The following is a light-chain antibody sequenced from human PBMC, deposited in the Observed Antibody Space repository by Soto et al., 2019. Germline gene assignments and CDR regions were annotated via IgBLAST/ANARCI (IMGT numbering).Light chain of an antibody. Sequence: QSVLTQPPSASGTPGQRVTMSCSGSSPNIGSNTVNWYHQLPGTAPKLLIYTNYQRPSGVPDRFSGSKSGTSASLAISGIQSEDEADYYCATWDDSLSGVVFGEGTKLTVL. CDR1: SPNIGSNT. J-gene: IGLJ2*01. CDR2: TNY. CDR3: ATWDDSLSGVV. V-gene: IGLV1-44*01.